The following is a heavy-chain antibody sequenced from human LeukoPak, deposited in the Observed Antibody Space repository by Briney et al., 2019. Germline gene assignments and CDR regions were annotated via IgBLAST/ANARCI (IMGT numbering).Heavy chain of an antibody. Sequence: GGSLRLSCAASGFTFDDYAMHWVRQAPGKGLEWVSGISWNSGSIGYADSVKGRFTISRDNAKNSLYLQMNSLRAEDTALYYCAAGSGFGDSDFVYWGQGTLVTVSS. CDR3: AAGSGFGDSDFVY. CDR2: ISWNSGSI. J-gene: IGHJ4*02. CDR1: GFTFDDYA. D-gene: IGHD4-17*01. V-gene: IGHV3-9*01.